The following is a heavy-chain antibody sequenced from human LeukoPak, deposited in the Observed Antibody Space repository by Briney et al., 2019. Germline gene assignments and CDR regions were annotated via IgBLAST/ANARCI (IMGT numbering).Heavy chain of an antibody. V-gene: IGHV3-15*01. CDR2: IKSKTDGGTT. D-gene: IGHD2-2*01. CDR1: GFTFSNAW. Sequence: GGSLRLSCAASGFTFSNAWMSWVRQAPGKGLEWVGRIKSKTDGGTTDYAAPVKGRFTISRDDSKNTLYLQMNSLKTEDTAVYYCTTDTDIVVVPAAMEYWGQGTLVTVSS. J-gene: IGHJ4*02. CDR3: TTDTDIVVVPAAMEY.